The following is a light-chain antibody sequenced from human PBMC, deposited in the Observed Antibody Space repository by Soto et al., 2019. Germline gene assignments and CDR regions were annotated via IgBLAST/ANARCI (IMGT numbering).Light chain of an antibody. V-gene: IGKV3-20*01. CDR3: HNYGYGRDT. CDR1: QSVASDY. CDR2: GAS. Sequence: DIVLTQSPGSLSLSPGERATLSCRASQSVASDYLAWYQQKPGQPPRLLIYGASSRATGIPDMFSGSGSGTEFTLTIIRLELEDSAVYLCHNYGYGRDTFGRGTKLEIK. J-gene: IGKJ2*01.